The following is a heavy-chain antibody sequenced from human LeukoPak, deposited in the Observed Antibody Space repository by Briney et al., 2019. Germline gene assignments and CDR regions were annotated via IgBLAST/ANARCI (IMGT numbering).Heavy chain of an antibody. Sequence: GASVKVSCKASGYIFTTYGISWVRQATGQGLEWMVWMSGYNDYTNCAQKLQGRDTMTTDTVTSTAYMELRSLTSADTAVYYCARDHGFSGGSYFATFDIWGRGTMVTVSS. CDR2: MSGYNDYT. V-gene: IGHV1-18*01. CDR3: ARDHGFSGGSYFATFDI. J-gene: IGHJ3*02. CDR1: GYIFTTYG. D-gene: IGHD1-26*01.